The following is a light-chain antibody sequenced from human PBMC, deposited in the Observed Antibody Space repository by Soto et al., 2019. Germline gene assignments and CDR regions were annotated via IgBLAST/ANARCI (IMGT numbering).Light chain of an antibody. CDR1: QSVSIY. CDR3: QQRRNWPPGTT. V-gene: IGKV3-11*01. CDR2: DAS. J-gene: IGKJ2*01. Sequence: EIVLTQTPATLSLSPGEGATLSCRASQSVSIYLAWYQQRPGQAPRLLIYDASNRATGIPARFSGSGSGTDFTLTIISLEPEDFAVYYCQQRRNWPPGTTFGQGTKLEIK.